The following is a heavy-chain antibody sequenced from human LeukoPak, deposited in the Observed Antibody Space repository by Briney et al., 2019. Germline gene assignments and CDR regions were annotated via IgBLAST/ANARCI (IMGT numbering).Heavy chain of an antibody. CDR3: ASILPRRNWFDP. CDR2: IIPIFGTA. Sequence: ASVKVSCKASGGTFSSYAISWVRQAPGQGLEWMGGIIPIFGTANYAQKFQGRVTITADESTSTAYMELSSLRSDDTAVYYCASILPRRNWFDPWGQGTLVTVSS. V-gene: IGHV1-69*13. CDR1: GGTFSSYA. J-gene: IGHJ5*02. D-gene: IGHD1-14*01.